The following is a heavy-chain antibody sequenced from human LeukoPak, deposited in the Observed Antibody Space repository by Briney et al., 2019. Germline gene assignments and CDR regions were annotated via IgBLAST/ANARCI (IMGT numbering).Heavy chain of an antibody. CDR1: GYSFTRNW. CDR3: ARRVVNNRNWYFNL. V-gene: IGHV5-51*01. CDR2: IYPGDSDT. D-gene: IGHD4-23*01. J-gene: IGHJ2*01. Sequence: GKSLKISCKGSGYSFTRNWIGWVRQMPGKGLEWMGIIYPGDSDTRYSPSFQGQVTISADKSINTAYLQWSSLKASDTAMYYCARRVVNNRNWYFNLWGRGTLVTVSS.